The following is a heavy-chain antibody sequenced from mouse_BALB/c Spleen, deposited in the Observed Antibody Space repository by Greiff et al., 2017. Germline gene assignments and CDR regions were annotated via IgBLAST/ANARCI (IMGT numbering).Heavy chain of an antibody. J-gene: IGHJ4*01. V-gene: IGHV5-17*02. Sequence: EVQLVESGGGLVQPGGSRKLSCAASGFTFSSFGMHWVRQAPEKGLEWVAYISSGSSTIYYADTVKGRFTISRDNPKNTLFLQMTSLRSEDTAMYYCARGKDYRYDVAMDYWGQGTSVTVSS. CDR3: ARGKDYRYDVAMDY. D-gene: IGHD2-14*01. CDR1: GFTFSSFG. CDR2: ISSGSSTI.